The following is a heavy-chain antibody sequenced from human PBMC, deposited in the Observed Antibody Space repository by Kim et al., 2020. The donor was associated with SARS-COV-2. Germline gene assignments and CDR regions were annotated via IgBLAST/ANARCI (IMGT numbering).Heavy chain of an antibody. D-gene: IGHD6-13*01. J-gene: IGHJ6*02. CDR2: TYYRSKWYN. CDR1: GDSVSSNSAA. Sequence: SQTLSLTCAISGDSVSSNSAAWNWIRQSPSRGLEWLGRTYYRSKWYNDYAVSVKSRITINPDTSKNQFSLQLNSVTPEDTAVYYCARDLGWSSSWYQGYYYGMDVWGQGTTVTVSS. V-gene: IGHV6-1*01. CDR3: ARDLGWSSSWYQGYYYGMDV.